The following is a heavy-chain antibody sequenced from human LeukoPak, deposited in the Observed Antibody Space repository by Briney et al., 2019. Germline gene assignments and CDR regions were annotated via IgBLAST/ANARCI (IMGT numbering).Heavy chain of an antibody. CDR2: IYYSGST. CDR3: ARFPLYYYGSGSYCNGPDSYYYYYMDV. CDR1: GGSISSYY. J-gene: IGHJ6*03. V-gene: IGHV4-59*01. Sequence: PSEPLSLTCTVSGGSISSYYWSWIRQPPGKGLEWIGYIYYSGSTNYNPSLKSRVTISVDTSKNQFSLKLSSVTAADTAVYYCARFPLYYYGSGSYCNGPDSYYYYYMDVWGKGTTVTVSS. D-gene: IGHD3-10*01.